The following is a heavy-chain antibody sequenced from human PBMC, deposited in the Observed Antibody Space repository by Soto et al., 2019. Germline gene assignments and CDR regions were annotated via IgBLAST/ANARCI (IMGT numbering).Heavy chain of an antibody. CDR1: GFTFSSYW. Sequence: GGSLRLSCAASGFTFSSYWMSWVRQAPGKGLEWVANIKQDGSEKYYVDSVKGRFTISRDNAKNSLYLQMNSLRAEDTAVYYCARAQLWRSNYYYYYYMDVWGKGTTVTVSS. D-gene: IGHD5-18*01. CDR2: IKQDGSEK. CDR3: ARAQLWRSNYYYYYYMDV. J-gene: IGHJ6*03. V-gene: IGHV3-7*04.